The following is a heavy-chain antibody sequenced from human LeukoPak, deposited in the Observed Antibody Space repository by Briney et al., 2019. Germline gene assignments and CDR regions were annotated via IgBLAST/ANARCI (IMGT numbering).Heavy chain of an antibody. Sequence: GGSLRLSCAASGFTFSDYYMSWIRQAPGEGLEWVSYISTTGSTTYYPDSLEGRFTISRDNAKNSLFLQMNSLRAEDTAVYYCAAAYHNYIFHYWGQGTLVTVSS. CDR3: AAAYHNYIFHY. V-gene: IGHV3-11*01. CDR1: GFTFSDYY. CDR2: ISTTGSTT. J-gene: IGHJ4*02. D-gene: IGHD4-11*01.